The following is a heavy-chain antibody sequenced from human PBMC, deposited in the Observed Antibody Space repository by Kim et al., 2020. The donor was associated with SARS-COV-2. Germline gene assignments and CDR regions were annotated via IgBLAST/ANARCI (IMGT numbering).Heavy chain of an antibody. CDR1: GFTFDDYA. Sequence: GGSLRLSCAASGFTFDDYAMHWVRQAPGKGLEWVSGISGNSGSIGYADSVKGRFTISRDNAKNSLYLQMNSLRAEDTALYYCAKDIGQPRSYYYYYGMDVWGQGTTVTVSS. D-gene: IGHD3-10*01. CDR2: ISGNSGSI. CDR3: AKDIGQPRSYYYYYGMDV. V-gene: IGHV3-9*01. J-gene: IGHJ6*02.